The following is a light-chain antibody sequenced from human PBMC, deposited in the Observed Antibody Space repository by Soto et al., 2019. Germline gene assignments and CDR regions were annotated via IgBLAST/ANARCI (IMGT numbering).Light chain of an antibody. CDR3: QQYNDWPLT. CDR1: QTVSSN. V-gene: IGKV3D-15*01. CDR2: GAS. Sequence: EIVMTQSPATLSVSPGERATLSCRASQTVSSNLAWYQEKPGQAPRLLIYGASTRAIGIPARFSASGSGTEFTLTISSLQSEDFAFYYCQQYNDWPLTFSGGTKVEIK. J-gene: IGKJ4*01.